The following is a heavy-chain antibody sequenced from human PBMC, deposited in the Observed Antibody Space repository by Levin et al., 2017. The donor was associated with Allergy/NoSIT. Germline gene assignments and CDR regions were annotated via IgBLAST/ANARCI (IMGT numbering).Heavy chain of an antibody. V-gene: IGHV3-21*01. Sequence: GESLKISCAASGFTFSSYSMNWVRQAPGKGLEWVSSISSSSSYIYYADSVKGRFTISRDNAKNSLYLQMNSLRAEDTAVYYCARGVGLGKDYWGQGTLVTVSS. CDR2: ISSSSSYI. CDR3: ARGVGLGKDY. D-gene: IGHD7-27*01. CDR1: GFTFSSYS. J-gene: IGHJ4*02.